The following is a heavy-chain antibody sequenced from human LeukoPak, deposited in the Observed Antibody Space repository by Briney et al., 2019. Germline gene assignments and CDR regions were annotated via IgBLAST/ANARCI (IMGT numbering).Heavy chain of an antibody. Sequence: EASVKVSCKASGYTFTGYYMHWVRQAPGQGLEWMGWINPNSGGTNYAQKFQGRVTMTRDTSISTAYMELSRLRSDDTAVYYCARDRGSSWYTALDYWGQGTLVTVSS. D-gene: IGHD6-13*01. J-gene: IGHJ4*02. V-gene: IGHV1-2*02. CDR2: INPNSGGT. CDR3: ARDRGSSWYTALDY. CDR1: GYTFTGYY.